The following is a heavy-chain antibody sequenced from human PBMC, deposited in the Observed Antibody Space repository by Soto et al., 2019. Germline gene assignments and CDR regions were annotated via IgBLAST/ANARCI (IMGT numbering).Heavy chain of an antibody. CDR2: IYYSGST. J-gene: IGHJ6*03. V-gene: IGHV4-59*08. D-gene: IGHD4-17*01. Sequence: PSETLSLTCTVSGGSISSYYWIWIRQPPGKGLEWIGYIYYSGSTNYNPSLKSRVTISVDTSKNQFSLKLSSVTAADTAVYYCAGHYGDTRRYYYYYMDVWGKGTTVTVSS. CDR3: AGHYGDTRRYYYYYMDV. CDR1: GGSISSYY.